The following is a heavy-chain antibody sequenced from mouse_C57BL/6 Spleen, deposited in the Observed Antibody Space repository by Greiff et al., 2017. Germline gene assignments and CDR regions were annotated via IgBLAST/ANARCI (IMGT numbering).Heavy chain of an antibody. CDR2: IDPSDSYT. J-gene: IGHJ2*01. Sequence: QVQLQQPGAELVRPGTSVKLSCKASGYTFTSYWMHWVKQRPGQGLEWIGVIDPSDSYTNYNQKFKGKATLTVDTSSSTAYMQLSSLTSEDSAVYYCARDTTVDLPYYFDYWGQGTTLTVSS. V-gene: IGHV1-59*01. CDR1: GYTFTSYW. CDR3: ARDTTVDLPYYFDY. D-gene: IGHD1-1*01.